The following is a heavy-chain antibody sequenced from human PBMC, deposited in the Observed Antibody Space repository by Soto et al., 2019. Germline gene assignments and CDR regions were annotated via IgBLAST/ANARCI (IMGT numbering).Heavy chain of an antibody. J-gene: IGHJ3*01. CDR1: GFTFSYYW. D-gene: IGHD1-26*01. CDR3: ARGQWGAFDL. CDR2: SHSDGRST. V-gene: IGHV3-74*01. Sequence: DVQLVESGGGSVQPGGSLSLSGSATGFTFSYYWMHWVRQAPGKGLVWVSRSHSDGRSTTDAESVTGRFTISRDNAKNTLYLQMNSLRGEDTAVYYCARGQWGAFDLWGQGTMVTVAS.